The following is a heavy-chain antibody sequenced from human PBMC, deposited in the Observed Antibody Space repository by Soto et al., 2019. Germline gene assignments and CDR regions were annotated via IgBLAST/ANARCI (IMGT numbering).Heavy chain of an antibody. J-gene: IGHJ4*02. CDR1: GGTSSTYA. CDR3: ASSPWGRTAMAPTDY. CDR2: IIPIFGTA. D-gene: IGHD5-18*01. Sequence: SSVRVEWKPSGGTSSTYAMSCVRQSPGGGLEWMGGIIPIFGTANYAQKFQGRVTITADESTSTAYMELSSLRSEDTAVYYCASSPWGRTAMAPTDYWGQGTLVTVSS. V-gene: IGHV1-69*01.